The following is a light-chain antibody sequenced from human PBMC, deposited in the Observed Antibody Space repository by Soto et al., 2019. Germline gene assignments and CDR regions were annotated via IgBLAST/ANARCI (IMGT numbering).Light chain of an antibody. Sequence: EIVLTQSPATLSLSPGERVTLSCRASQSVSSYLAWYQQKPGQAPRLLIHDASNRATGIPVRFSGSGSGTDFTLTISSLAPEDCAVYYCQQRSNWPPTFGQGTRLEIK. J-gene: IGKJ5*01. V-gene: IGKV3-11*01. CDR2: DAS. CDR1: QSVSSY. CDR3: QQRSNWPPT.